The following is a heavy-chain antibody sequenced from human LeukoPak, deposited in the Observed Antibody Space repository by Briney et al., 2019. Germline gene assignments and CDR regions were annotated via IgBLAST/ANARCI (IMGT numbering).Heavy chain of an antibody. CDR3: ARENYGYFDWLSYYYYGMDV. Sequence: GGSLRLSCAASVFTFSSYWMHWVRQAPGKGRVWVSRINSDGSSTSYADSVKGRYTISRDNAKNTLYLQMNSLRAEDTAVYYCARENYGYFDWLSYYYYGMDVWGKGTTVTVSS. V-gene: IGHV3-74*01. CDR2: INSDGSST. D-gene: IGHD3-9*01. J-gene: IGHJ6*04. CDR1: VFTFSSYW.